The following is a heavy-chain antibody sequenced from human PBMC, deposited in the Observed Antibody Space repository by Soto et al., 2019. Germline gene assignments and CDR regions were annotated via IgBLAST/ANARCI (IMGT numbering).Heavy chain of an antibody. Sequence: QVQLVESGGGLVKPGGSLRLSCATSGFIFSDYYMHWIRQAPGKGLEWISYISGSGRIIQYADSAKGRFTISRDNAQNSLYLQMNSLRAEDTALYFCARDFDADSRTDVDYWGQGTLVTVSS. CDR2: ISGSGRII. CDR3: ARDFDADSRTDVDY. D-gene: IGHD4-17*01. V-gene: IGHV3-11*01. J-gene: IGHJ4*02. CDR1: GFIFSDYY.